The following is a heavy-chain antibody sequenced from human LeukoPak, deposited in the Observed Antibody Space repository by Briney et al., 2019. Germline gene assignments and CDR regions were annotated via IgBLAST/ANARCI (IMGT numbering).Heavy chain of an antibody. CDR1: GYTLTELS. V-gene: IGHV1-24*01. D-gene: IGHD3-22*01. Sequence: GASVKVSCKVSGYTLTELSMHWVRQAPGKGLEWMGGFDPEDGETIYAQKFQGRVTMTEDTSTDTAYMELSSLRSEDTDVYYCATLGGRAMIVVVLAPYAFDIWGQGTMVTVSS. J-gene: IGHJ3*02. CDR3: ATLGGRAMIVVVLAPYAFDI. CDR2: FDPEDGET.